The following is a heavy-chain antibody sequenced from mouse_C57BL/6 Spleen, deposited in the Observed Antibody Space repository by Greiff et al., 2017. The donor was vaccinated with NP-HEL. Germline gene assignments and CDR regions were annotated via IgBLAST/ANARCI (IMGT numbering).Heavy chain of an antibody. D-gene: IGHD1-1*01. CDR3: ARGYGSSEYFDV. CDR1: GFTFSSYG. J-gene: IGHJ1*03. Sequence: EVQVVESGGDLVKPGGSLKLSCAASGFTFSSYGMSWVRQTPDKRLEWVATISSGGSYTYYPDSVKGRFTISRDNAKNTLYLQMSSLKSEDTAMYYCARGYGSSEYFDVWGTGTTVTVSS. V-gene: IGHV5-6*01. CDR2: ISSGGSYT.